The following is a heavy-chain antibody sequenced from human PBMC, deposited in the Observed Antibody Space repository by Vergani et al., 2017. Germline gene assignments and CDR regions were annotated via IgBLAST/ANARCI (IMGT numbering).Heavy chain of an antibody. CDR2: INSDGSST. J-gene: IGHJ6*02. V-gene: IGHV3-74*01. Sequence: EVQLVESGGGLVQPGGSLRLSCAASGFTFSSYWMHWVRQAPGKGLVWVSRINSDGSSTSYADSVKGRFTISRDNAKNTLYLQMNSLRAEDTAVYYCARVEPYDSSGYYYDYYGMDVWGQGTTVTVSS. CDR3: ARVEPYDSSGYYYDYYGMDV. CDR1: GFTFSSYW. D-gene: IGHD3-22*01.